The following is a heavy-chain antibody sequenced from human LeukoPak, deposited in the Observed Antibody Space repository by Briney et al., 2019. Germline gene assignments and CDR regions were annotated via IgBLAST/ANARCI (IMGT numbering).Heavy chain of an antibody. CDR2: IHYSGST. D-gene: IGHD2/OR15-2a*01. J-gene: IGHJ5*02. Sequence: PSQTLPLTCTVSGGSITGKYYWSWIRQHPGKGLEWIGYIHYSGSTNYNPSLKSRVTMSVDTSNNQFFLNLSSVTAADTAVYYCARGHNIIGPWGQGTLVTASS. V-gene: IGHV4-31*03. CDR3: ARGHNIIGP. CDR1: GGSITGKYY.